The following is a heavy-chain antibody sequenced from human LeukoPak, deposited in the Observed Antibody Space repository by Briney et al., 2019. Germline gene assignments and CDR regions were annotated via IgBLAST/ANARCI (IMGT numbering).Heavy chain of an antibody. CDR2: IIPILGIA. J-gene: IGHJ6*02. Sequence: ASVKVSCKAYGGTFSSYAISWVRQAPGQGLEWMGRIIPILGIANYAQKFQGRVTITADKSTSTAYMELSSLRSEDTAVYYCARGHDILTDYYYYGMDVWGQGTTVTVSS. V-gene: IGHV1-69*04. CDR1: GGTFSSYA. CDR3: ARGHDILTDYYYYGMDV. D-gene: IGHD3-9*01.